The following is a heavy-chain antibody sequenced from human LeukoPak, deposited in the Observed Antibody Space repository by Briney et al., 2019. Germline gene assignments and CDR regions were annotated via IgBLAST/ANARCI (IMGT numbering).Heavy chain of an antibody. D-gene: IGHD2-2*01. J-gene: IGHJ3*02. CDR3: ARDRDIVVVPAAEGLGAFDI. CDR1: GGTFISYA. CDR2: IIPILGIA. V-gene: IGHV1-69*04. Sequence: ASVKVSCKASGGTFISYAISWVRQAPGQGLEWMGRIIPILGIANYAQKFQGRVTITADKSTSTAYMELSSLRSEDTAVYYCARDRDIVVVPAAEGLGAFDIWGQGTMVTVSS.